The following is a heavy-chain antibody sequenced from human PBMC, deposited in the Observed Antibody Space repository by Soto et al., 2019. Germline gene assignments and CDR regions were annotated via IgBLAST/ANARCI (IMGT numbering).Heavy chain of an antibody. CDR1: GGSISSYY. CDR2: IYYSGST. Sequence: QVQLQESGPGLVKPSETLSLTCTVSGGSISSYYWSWIRQAPGKGLEWIGYIYYSGSTNYNPSLKRRVTISVDTSKNQFSLKLSSVHAAGTAVYYCARSLYSYGPQFDSWGQGTLVTVSS. J-gene: IGHJ4*02. V-gene: IGHV4-59*08. CDR3: ARSLYSYGPQFDS. D-gene: IGHD5-18*01.